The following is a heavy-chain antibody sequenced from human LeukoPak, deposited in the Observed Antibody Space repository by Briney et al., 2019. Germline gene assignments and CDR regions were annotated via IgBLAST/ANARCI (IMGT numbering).Heavy chain of an antibody. CDR3: MTGGHYSGT. D-gene: IGHD3-3*01. J-gene: IGHJ5*02. CDR1: GFTSSSHW. V-gene: IGHV3-7*01. Sequence: PGGSLRLSCVASGFTSSSHWMGWVRQAPGKGLEWVANIKPDGREKNYVDSVKGRFTISRDNGKNSMYLQMNSLRAEDTAVYYCMTGGHYSGTWGQGSLVTVSS. CDR2: IKPDGREK.